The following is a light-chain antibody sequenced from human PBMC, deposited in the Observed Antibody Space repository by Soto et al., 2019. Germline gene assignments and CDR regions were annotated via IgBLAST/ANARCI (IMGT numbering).Light chain of an antibody. CDR3: QQYRNWPRT. CDR1: QSVDIS. J-gene: IGKJ1*01. V-gene: IGKV3-15*01. Sequence: EIVLTQSPATLSVSPGERVTLSCRASQSVDISLAWYQQKPGQAPRLLIYGASTRAIDVPGRFSGRGSGTEFTLTISSLQSEDFAVYYCQQYRNWPRTFG. CDR2: GAS.